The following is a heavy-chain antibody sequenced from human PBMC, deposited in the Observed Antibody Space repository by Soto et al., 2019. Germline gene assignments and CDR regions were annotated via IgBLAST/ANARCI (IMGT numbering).Heavy chain of an antibody. CDR1: GYTFTRYA. D-gene: IGHD1-1*01. V-gene: IGHV1-3*01. Sequence: QVHLVQSGAEVEKPGASVKVSCKASGYTFTRYALHWVRQAPGQRLEYMGWINAGNGDTGHPQKFQGRVTITRDTPATTVYMELNSLTSEDTAVYYCARTDVGPSYPFDFWGQGTVVVVSS. J-gene: IGHJ3*01. CDR3: ARTDVGPSYPFDF. CDR2: INAGNGDT.